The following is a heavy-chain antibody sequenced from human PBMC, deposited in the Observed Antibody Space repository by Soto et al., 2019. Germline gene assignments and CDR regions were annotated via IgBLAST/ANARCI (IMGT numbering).Heavy chain of an antibody. J-gene: IGHJ6*02. CDR3: ARDTIMITFGGVIATYYYYGMDV. CDR2: IYHSGST. CDR1: GGSISSSNW. D-gene: IGHD3-16*02. V-gene: IGHV4-4*02. Sequence: SETLSLTCAVSGGSISSSNWWSWVRQPPGKGLEWIGEIYHSGSTNYNPSLKSRVTISVDKSKNQFSLKLSSVTAADTAVYYCARDTIMITFGGVIATYYYYGMDVWGQGTTVTVSS.